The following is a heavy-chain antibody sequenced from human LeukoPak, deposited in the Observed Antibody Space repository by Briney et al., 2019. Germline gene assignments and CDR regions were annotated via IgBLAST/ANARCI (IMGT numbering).Heavy chain of an antibody. D-gene: IGHD1-26*01. CDR1: GGSISSYY. Sequence: PSETLSLTCTVSGGSISSYYWSWIRQPPGKGLEWIGYIYDSGSTNYNPSLKSRVTISVDTSKNQFPLKLSSVTAADTAVYYCARDSGSYSFLDYWGQGTLVTVSS. CDR2: IYDSGST. CDR3: ARDSGSYSFLDY. J-gene: IGHJ4*02. V-gene: IGHV4-59*01.